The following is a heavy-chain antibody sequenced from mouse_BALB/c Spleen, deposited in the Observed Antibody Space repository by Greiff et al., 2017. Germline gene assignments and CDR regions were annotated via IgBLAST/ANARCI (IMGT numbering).Heavy chain of an antibody. CDR3: ARLKYALFAY. Sequence: EVQVVESGGGLVKPGGSLKLSCAASGFAFSSYDMSWVRQTPEKRLEWVAYISSGGGSTYYPDTVKGRFTISRDNAKNTLYLQMSSLKSEDTAMYYCARLKYALFAYWGQGTLVTVSA. D-gene: IGHD1-3*01. V-gene: IGHV5-12-1*01. J-gene: IGHJ3*01. CDR2: ISSGGGST. CDR1: GFAFSSYD.